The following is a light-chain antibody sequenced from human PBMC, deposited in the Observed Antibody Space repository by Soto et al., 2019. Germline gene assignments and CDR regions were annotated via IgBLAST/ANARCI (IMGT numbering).Light chain of an antibody. J-gene: IGKJ1*01. CDR3: HQRQRWPRT. V-gene: IGKV3-20*01. Sequence: EIVLTQSPGTLSLSPGERATLSCRASQSVSSANFAWYQQKPGQAPRLLIYGASSRATGIPDRFSGSGSGTVFTLTISRLEPEDFAFYYCHQRQRWPRTFGQGTKVDIK. CDR1: QSVSSAN. CDR2: GAS.